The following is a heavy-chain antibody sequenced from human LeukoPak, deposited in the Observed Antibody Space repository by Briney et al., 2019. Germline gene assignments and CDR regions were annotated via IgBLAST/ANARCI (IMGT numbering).Heavy chain of an antibody. D-gene: IGHD3-22*01. CDR3: AKDWPSYYYDSSGYTRDG. Sequence: GGSLRLSCAASGFTLSSYAMSWGPHAPGKGLEWGSPIIGSGGITYNADSRKGPFTISRDNSKKTLYLQMNSLRAEETAVYYCAKDWPSYYYDSSGYTRDGWGQGTLVTVSS. V-gene: IGHV3-23*01. CDR1: GFTLSSYA. J-gene: IGHJ4*02. CDR2: IIGSGGIT.